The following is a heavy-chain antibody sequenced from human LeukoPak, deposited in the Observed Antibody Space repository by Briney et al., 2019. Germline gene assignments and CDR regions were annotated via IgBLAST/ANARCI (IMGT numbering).Heavy chain of an antibody. Sequence: PGGSLRLSCAASGFPFSCYAMSWVRQAPGKGVEWVSAISGSGGSTYYADSVKGRFTISRDNSKNTLYLQMNSLRAEDTAVYYCAKDHNGSGSPYYYYGMDVWGQGTTVTVSS. D-gene: IGHD3-10*01. CDR1: GFPFSCYA. J-gene: IGHJ6*02. CDR2: ISGSGGST. V-gene: IGHV3-23*01. CDR3: AKDHNGSGSPYYYYGMDV.